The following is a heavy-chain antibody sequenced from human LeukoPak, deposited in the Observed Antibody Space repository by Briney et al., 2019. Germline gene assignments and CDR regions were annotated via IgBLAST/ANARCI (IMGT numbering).Heavy chain of an antibody. V-gene: IGHV1-2*02. CDR3: ARDSVDKGFDI. J-gene: IGHJ3*02. CDR1: GYTFTGYY. CDR2: INPNSGGT. Sequence: ASVKVSCKASGYTFTGYYMHWVRQAPGQGLEWMGWINPNSGGTNYAQQFQGRVTMTRDTSISTAYMELSSLRSDATAMYYCARDSVDKGFDIWGQGTMVTVSS.